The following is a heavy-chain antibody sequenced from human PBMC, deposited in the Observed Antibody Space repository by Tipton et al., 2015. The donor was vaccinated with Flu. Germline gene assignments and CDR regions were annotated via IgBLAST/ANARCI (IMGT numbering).Heavy chain of an antibody. CDR2: IYYSGSI. CDR1: GGSISSHY. Sequence: TLSLTCTVSGGSISSHYWSWIRQPPGKGLEWIGYIYYSGSISYNPSLKSRVTISVDTSKNQLSLMLSSVMSADTAVYYCPREGCVAFDIWGQRTMVTVSS. J-gene: IGHJ3*02. CDR3: PREGCVAFDI. V-gene: IGHV4-59*11. D-gene: IGHD2-8*01.